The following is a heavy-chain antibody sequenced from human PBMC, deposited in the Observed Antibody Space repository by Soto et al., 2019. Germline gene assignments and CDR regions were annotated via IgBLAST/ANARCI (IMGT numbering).Heavy chain of an antibody. CDR3: TRGPRPSSAGTGAY. Sequence: LRLSCAASGFAFDSYWMHWVRQVPGERPVWVSRIDYDGTTTTYADSVKGRFTISRDNAKNTLYLQMNSLRAEDTAVYYCTRGPRPSSAGTGAYWGQGTVVTVSS. CDR1: GFAFDSYW. J-gene: IGHJ4*02. CDR2: IDYDGTTT. D-gene: IGHD6-13*01. V-gene: IGHV3-74*01.